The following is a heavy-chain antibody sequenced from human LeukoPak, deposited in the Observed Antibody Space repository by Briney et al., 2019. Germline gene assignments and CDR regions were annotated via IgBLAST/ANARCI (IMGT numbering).Heavy chain of an antibody. CDR2: INSDGSST. J-gene: IGHJ4*02. Sequence: PGGSLRLSCAASGFTFSSYWMFWVRQAPGKGLVWVSYINSDGSSTSYADSVKGRFTTSRDNAKNTLYLQMNSLRAEDTAVYYCARAQWLAFDYWGQGTLVTVSS. CDR1: GFTFSSYW. CDR3: ARAQWLAFDY. D-gene: IGHD6-19*01. V-gene: IGHV3-74*01.